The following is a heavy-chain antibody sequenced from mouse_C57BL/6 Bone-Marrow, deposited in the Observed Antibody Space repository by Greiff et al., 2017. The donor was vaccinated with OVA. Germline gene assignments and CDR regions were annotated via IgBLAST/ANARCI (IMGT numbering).Heavy chain of an antibody. CDR1: GYTFTSYW. CDR3: ARRKPKRQYCRRGGAIEH. CDR2: IHPNSGST. J-gene: IGHJ4*01. Sequence: QVQLQQPGAELVKPGASVKLSCKASGYTFTSYWMHWVKQRPGQGLEWIGMIHPNSGSTNYNEKFKSKATLTVDKSSSTAYMQLHSLTSEDSAVYYCARRKPKRQYCRRGGAIEHWGRETCDTLSS. D-gene: IGHD3-2*01. V-gene: IGHV1-64*01.